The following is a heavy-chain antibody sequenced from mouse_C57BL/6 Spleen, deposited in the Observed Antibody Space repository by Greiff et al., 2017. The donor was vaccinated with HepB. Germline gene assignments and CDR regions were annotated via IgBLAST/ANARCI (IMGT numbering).Heavy chain of an antibody. J-gene: IGHJ1*03. CDR1: GFTFSDYG. CDR2: ISSGSSTI. CDR3: ARQLGRGYFDV. V-gene: IGHV5-17*01. D-gene: IGHD4-1*02. Sequence: EVKLMESGGGLVKPGGSLKLSCAASGFTFSDYGMHWVRQAPEKGLEWVAYISSGSSTIYYADTVKGRFTISRDNAKNTLFLQMTSLRSEDTAMYYCARQLGRGYFDVWGTGTTVTVSS.